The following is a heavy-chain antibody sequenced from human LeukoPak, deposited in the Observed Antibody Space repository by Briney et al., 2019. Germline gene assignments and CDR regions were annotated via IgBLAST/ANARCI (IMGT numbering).Heavy chain of an antibody. CDR3: ARDAPQVPAAGVLAS. CDR2: MYSRGDT. V-gene: IGHV3-53*01. D-gene: IGHD6-13*01. CDR1: GFTVSDNY. Sequence: GGSLRLSCAASGFTVSDNYMSWVRQAPGKGLEWVSVMYSRGDTYYAKSVKGRFTFSRDISKNTLYLQMSGLRTEDTAMYYCARDAPQVPAAGVLASWGQGTLVIVSS. J-gene: IGHJ5*02.